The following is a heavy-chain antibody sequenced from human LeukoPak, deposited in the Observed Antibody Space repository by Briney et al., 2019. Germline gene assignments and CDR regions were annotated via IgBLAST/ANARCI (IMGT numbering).Heavy chain of an antibody. V-gene: IGHV3-30-3*01. J-gene: IGHJ4*02. Sequence: GSLRLPWAASGFTFSSYSIHWVRQAPGKGLGGVAVILYDGSNKYYADSVKGRFTISRDNSKNTLYLQMNSLRAEDTAVYYCARGGYYDSSGYYYSPYFDYWGQGTLVTVSS. D-gene: IGHD3-22*01. CDR1: GFTFSSYS. CDR2: ILYDGSNK. CDR3: ARGGYYDSSGYYYSPYFDY.